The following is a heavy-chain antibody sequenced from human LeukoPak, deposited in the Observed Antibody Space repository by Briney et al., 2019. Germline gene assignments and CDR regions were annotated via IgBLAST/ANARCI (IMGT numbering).Heavy chain of an antibody. CDR3: GRTFEQQLVPFDY. D-gene: IGHD6-13*01. Sequence: SETLSLTCTVSGGSISSSSYYWGWIRQPPGKGLEWIGSIYYSGSTYYNPSLKSRVTISVDTSKNQFSLKLSSVTAADTAVYYCGRTFEQQLVPFDYWGQGTLVTVSS. J-gene: IGHJ4*02. CDR1: GGSISSSSYY. V-gene: IGHV4-39*07. CDR2: IYYSGST.